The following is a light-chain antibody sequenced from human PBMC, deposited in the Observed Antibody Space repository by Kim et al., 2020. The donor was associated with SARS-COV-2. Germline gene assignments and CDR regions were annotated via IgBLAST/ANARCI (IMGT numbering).Light chain of an antibody. CDR1: SGHSSYA. V-gene: IGLV4-69*01. Sequence: QPVLTQSPSASASLGASVKLTCTLSSGHSSYAIAWHQQQPEKGPRYLMKLNSDGSHSKRDGIPDRFSGSSSGAERYLTISSLQSEDEADYYCQTWGTGIQGVFGGGTQLTVL. CDR3: QTWGTGIQGV. CDR2: LNSDGSH. J-gene: IGLJ3*02.